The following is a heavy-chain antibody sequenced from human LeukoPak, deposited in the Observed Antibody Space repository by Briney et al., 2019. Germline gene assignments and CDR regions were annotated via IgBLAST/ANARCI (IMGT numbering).Heavy chain of an antibody. CDR2: INWNGGST. J-gene: IGHJ4*02. CDR3: ESGDRNGWYFDC. D-gene: IGHD6-19*01. CDR1: GFNFGDHG. V-gene: IGHV3-20*04. Sequence: RPGGSLRLSCAASGFNFGDHGMSWVRQTPGKGLEWGSGINWNGGSTGYGDSVKGRFTISRDNAKNSLYMQMNSLRAEDTALYYCESGDRNGWYFDCWGQGTLVTVSS.